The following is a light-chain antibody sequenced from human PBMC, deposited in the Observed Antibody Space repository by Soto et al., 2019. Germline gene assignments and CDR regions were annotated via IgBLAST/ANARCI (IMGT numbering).Light chain of an antibody. Sequence: QSVLTQPPSASGTPGQTVTMSCSGSTSNIGSKTVTWYQQFPGSAPKVLIYVNNQRRSGVPDRFSGSKSGTSAFLAITGLQSEDEADYYCATWDDSLNGLIFGGGTKLTVL. CDR2: VNN. CDR3: ATWDDSLNGLI. V-gene: IGLV1-44*01. J-gene: IGLJ2*01. CDR1: TSNIGSKT.